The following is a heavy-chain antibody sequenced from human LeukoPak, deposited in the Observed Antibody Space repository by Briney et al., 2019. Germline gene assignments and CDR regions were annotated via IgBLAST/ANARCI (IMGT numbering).Heavy chain of an antibody. CDR1: GYSFTSYW. Sequence: GESLKISCKGSGYSFTSYWIGWVRQMPGKGLEWMGIIYPGDSDTRYSPSFQGQVTISADKSISTAYLQWSSLKASDTAMYYCARPRYSRSRDLDAFDIWGQGTMVTVSS. V-gene: IGHV5-51*01. J-gene: IGHJ3*02. CDR3: ARPRYSRSRDLDAFDI. CDR2: IYPGDSDT. D-gene: IGHD6-13*01.